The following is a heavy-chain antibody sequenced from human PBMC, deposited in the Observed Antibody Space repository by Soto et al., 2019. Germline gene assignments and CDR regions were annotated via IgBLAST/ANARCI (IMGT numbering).Heavy chain of an antibody. Sequence: QPGGSLRLSCAASGFTFSSYGMHWVRQAPGKGLEWVAVIWYDGSNKYYADSVKGRFTISRDNSKNTLYLQMNSLRAEDTAVYYCAREINCAAFDIWGQGTMVTVSS. D-gene: IGHD2-21*01. J-gene: IGHJ3*02. CDR1: GFTFSSYG. V-gene: IGHV3-33*01. CDR2: IWYDGSNK. CDR3: AREINCAAFDI.